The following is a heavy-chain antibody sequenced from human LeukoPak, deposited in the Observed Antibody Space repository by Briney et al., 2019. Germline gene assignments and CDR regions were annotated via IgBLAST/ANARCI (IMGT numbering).Heavy chain of an antibody. CDR3: ARRPGPHPHYFDY. D-gene: IGHD3-10*01. V-gene: IGHV4-38-2*01. J-gene: IGHJ4*02. CDR1: GYSISSGYY. Sequence: PSETLSLTCAVSGYSISSGYYWGWIRQPPGKGLEWIGSIYHSGSTYYNPSLKSRVTISVDTSKNQFSLKLSSVTAAGTAVYYCARRPGPHPHYFDYWGQGTLVTVSS. CDR2: IYHSGST.